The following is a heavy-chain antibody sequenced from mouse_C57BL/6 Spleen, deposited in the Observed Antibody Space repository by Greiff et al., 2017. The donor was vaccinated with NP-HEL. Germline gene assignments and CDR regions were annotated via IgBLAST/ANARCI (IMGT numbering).Heavy chain of an antibody. CDR1: GYAFSSSW. V-gene: IGHV1-82*01. CDR3: ARDGGGSYAMDY. CDR2: IYPGDGDT. Sequence: VMLVESGPELVKPGASVKISCKASGYAFSSSWMNWVKQRPGKGLEWIGRIYPGDGDTNYNGKFKGKATLTADKSSSTAYMQLSSLTSEDSAVYFCARDGGGSYAMDYWGQGTSVTVSS. J-gene: IGHJ4*01. D-gene: IGHD2-3*01.